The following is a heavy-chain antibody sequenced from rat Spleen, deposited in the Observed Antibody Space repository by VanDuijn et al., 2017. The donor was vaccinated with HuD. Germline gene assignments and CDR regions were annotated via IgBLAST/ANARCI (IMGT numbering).Heavy chain of an antibody. D-gene: IGHD1-9*01. CDR1: GFTFTNYY. CDR2: ISTGGDNT. J-gene: IGHJ2*01. Sequence: EVQLVESGGGLVRPGRSLKLSCAASGFTFTNYYMAWVRQAPTKGLEWVAYISTGGDNTYYRDSVKGRFTISRDNAKSTLYLQLDSLRSEDTAIYYCARPTTGIPFNYWGQGVMVTVSS. V-gene: IGHV5-25*01. CDR3: ARPTTGIPFNY.